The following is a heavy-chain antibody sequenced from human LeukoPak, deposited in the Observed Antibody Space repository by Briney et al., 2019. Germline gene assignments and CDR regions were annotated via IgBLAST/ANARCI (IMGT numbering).Heavy chain of an antibody. Sequence: SETLSLTCTVSGGSISSSGYYWAWIRQPPGEGLEWIGSVYHSGITYYTPSLKSRVSISVDTSKNQFSLKVTSVTAADTAVYYCAREWQYQFDYWGQGSLVTVSS. J-gene: IGHJ4*02. V-gene: IGHV4-39*07. D-gene: IGHD4-11*01. CDR3: AREWQYQFDY. CDR2: VYHSGIT. CDR1: GGSISSSGYY.